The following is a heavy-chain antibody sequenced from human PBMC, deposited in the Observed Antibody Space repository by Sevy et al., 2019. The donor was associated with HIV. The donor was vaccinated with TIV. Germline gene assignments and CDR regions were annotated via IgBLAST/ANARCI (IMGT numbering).Heavy chain of an antibody. CDR1: GFTFSSYS. Sequence: GGSLRLSCAASGFTFSSYSMNWVRQAPGKGLEWVSSISSSSSYIYYAASVKGRFTISRDNAKNSLYLQMNSLRAEDTAVYYCARDRKSSGWTPNSEYFQHWGQGTLVTVSS. V-gene: IGHV3-21*01. J-gene: IGHJ1*01. CDR2: ISSSSSYI. CDR3: ARDRKSSGWTPNSEYFQH. D-gene: IGHD6-19*01.